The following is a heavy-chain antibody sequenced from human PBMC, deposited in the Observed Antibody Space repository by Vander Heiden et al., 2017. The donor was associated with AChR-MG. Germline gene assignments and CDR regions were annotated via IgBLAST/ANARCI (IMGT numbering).Heavy chain of an antibody. J-gene: IGHJ4*02. CDR1: GFTFINHA. Sequence: QVQLVESGGGVVQPGRSLRPSCAASGFTFINHAMHWVRHTPAKGLEWVASISYDGNDRYYEDSVGGRFTISRDNSRKTLYLQMNSLRAEDTAVYHCARDRFKGDGYFDYWGQGTLVTVSS. CDR3: ARDRFKGDGYFDY. CDR2: ISYDGNDR. D-gene: IGHD4-17*01. V-gene: IGHV3-30*04.